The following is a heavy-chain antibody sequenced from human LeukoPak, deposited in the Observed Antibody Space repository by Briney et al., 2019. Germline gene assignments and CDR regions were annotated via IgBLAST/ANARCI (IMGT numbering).Heavy chain of an antibody. D-gene: IGHD6-13*01. J-gene: IGHJ6*03. Sequence: SETLSFTCAVYGGSFSGYYWSWIRQPPGKGLEWIGEINHSGSTNYNPSLKSRVTISVDTSKNQFSLKLSSVTAADTAVYYCARRGAAAGSGDYYYYMDVWGKGTTVTISS. CDR2: INHSGST. CDR1: GGSFSGYY. V-gene: IGHV4-34*01. CDR3: ARRGAAAGSGDYYYYMDV.